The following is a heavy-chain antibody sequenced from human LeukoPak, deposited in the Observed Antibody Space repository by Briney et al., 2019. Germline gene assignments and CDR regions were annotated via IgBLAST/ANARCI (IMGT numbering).Heavy chain of an antibody. CDR1: GLTFSSYW. Sequence: PGGSLRLSCAASGLTFSSYWMTWVRQAPGRGLEWVANIKEDGSKVYFVDSVKGRFTSSRDNAKNSLYLQMNSLRAEDTAVYYCARGDYYDSSGYYPGYWGQGTVVTVSS. J-gene: IGHJ4*02. V-gene: IGHV3-7*04. CDR2: IKEDGSKV. CDR3: ARGDYYDSSGYYPGY. D-gene: IGHD3-22*01.